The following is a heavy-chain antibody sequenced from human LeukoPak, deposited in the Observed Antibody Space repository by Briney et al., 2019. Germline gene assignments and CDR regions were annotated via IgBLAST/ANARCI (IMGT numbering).Heavy chain of an antibody. V-gene: IGHV3-15*01. CDR1: GLTFSSAW. CDR3: TTEGYCSGGNCYAFGY. Sequence: GGSLRLSCAVSGLTFSSAWMSWVRQAPGKGLEWVGRLKSKTDGGAIDYAAPVKGRFTISRDDCKNMLWLQMNSLKTEDTAVYFCTTEGYCSGGNCYAFGYWGQGTLVTVSS. CDR2: LKSKTDGGAI. J-gene: IGHJ4*02. D-gene: IGHD2-15*01.